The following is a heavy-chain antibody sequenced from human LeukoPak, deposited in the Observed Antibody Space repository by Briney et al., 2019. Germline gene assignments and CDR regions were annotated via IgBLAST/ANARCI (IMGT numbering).Heavy chain of an antibody. CDR2: IHYSGST. J-gene: IGHJ4*02. Sequence: PSETLSLTCTVSGGSISSYYWSWIRQPPGKGLEWIGYIHYSGSTNYNPSLKSRVTISVDTSKNQFSLKLSSVTAADTAVYYCARGDDILTGPWYFDYWGQGTLVTVSS. CDR1: GGSISSYY. CDR3: ARGDDILTGPWYFDY. V-gene: IGHV4-59*01. D-gene: IGHD3-9*01.